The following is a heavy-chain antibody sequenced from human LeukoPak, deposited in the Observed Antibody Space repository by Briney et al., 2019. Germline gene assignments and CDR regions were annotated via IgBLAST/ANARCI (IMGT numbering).Heavy chain of an antibody. J-gene: IGHJ6*02. V-gene: IGHV3-53*01. CDR3: ARDNCGGSSYLNCIGLDV. CDR2: IYSGGNT. D-gene: IGHD2-15*01. CDR1: GFTVSSNY. Sequence: GGSLRLSCAASGFTVSSNYMTWVRQAPGKGLEWVSLIYSGGNTHYVGSVRGRFTISRDNSKNTLFLQMNSLRAEDTAVYYCARDNCGGSSYLNCIGLDVWGQGTTVTVSS.